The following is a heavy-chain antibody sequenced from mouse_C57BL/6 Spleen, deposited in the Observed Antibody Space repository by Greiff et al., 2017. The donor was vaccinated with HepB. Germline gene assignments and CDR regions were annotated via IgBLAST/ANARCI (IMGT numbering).Heavy chain of an antibody. CDR2: IWTGGGT. J-gene: IGHJ4*01. Sequence: QVQLKESGPGLVAPSQSLSITCTVSGFSLTSYAISWVRQPPGKGLEWLGVIWTGGGTNYNSALKSRLSISKDNSKSQVFLKMNSLQTDDTARYYCAGYYYDYGGYYAMDYWGQGTSVTVSS. V-gene: IGHV2-9-1*01. CDR1: GFSLTSYA. CDR3: AGYYYDYGGYYAMDY. D-gene: IGHD2-4*01.